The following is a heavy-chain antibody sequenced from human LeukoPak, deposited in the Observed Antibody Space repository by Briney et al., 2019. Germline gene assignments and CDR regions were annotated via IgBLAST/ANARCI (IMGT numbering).Heavy chain of an antibody. CDR3: ARDPFDFWSGYYSYYFDY. J-gene: IGHJ4*02. Sequence: GRSLRLSCAASGFTFSSYAMYWVRQAPGKGLEWVAVISYDGSNKYYADSVKGRFTISRDNSKNTLYLQMNSLRAEDTAVYYCARDPFDFWSGYYSYYFDYWGQGTLVTVSS. CDR2: ISYDGSNK. CDR1: GFTFSSYA. V-gene: IGHV3-30*04. D-gene: IGHD3-3*01.